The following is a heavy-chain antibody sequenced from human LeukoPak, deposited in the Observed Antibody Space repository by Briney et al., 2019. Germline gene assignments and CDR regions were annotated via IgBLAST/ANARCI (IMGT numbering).Heavy chain of an antibody. D-gene: IGHD2-2*01. CDR2: IYYSGST. J-gene: IGHJ5*02. Sequence: PSETLSLTCTVSGGSISSGDYYWSWIRQPPGKGLEWIGYIYYSGSTYYNPSLKSRVTISVDTSKNQFSLKLSSVTAADTAVYYCARGGVVVPAAQNWFDPWGQGTLVTVSS. V-gene: IGHV4-30-4*01. CDR3: ARGGVVVPAAQNWFDP. CDR1: GGSISSGDYY.